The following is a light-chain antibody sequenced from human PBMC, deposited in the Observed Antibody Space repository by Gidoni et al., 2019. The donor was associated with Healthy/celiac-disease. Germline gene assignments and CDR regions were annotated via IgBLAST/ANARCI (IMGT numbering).Light chain of an antibody. CDR1: SSDVGCYNY. V-gene: IGLV2-14*03. CDR2: DVS. CDR3: SSYTSSSTWV. J-gene: IGLJ3*02. Sequence: QSALTQPASVSRSPGQSITISCTGTSSDVGCYNYVSWYQQHPGKAPKLMIFDVSNRPSGVSNRFSGSKSGNTASLTISGLQAEDEADYYCSSYTSSSTWVFGGGTKLTVL.